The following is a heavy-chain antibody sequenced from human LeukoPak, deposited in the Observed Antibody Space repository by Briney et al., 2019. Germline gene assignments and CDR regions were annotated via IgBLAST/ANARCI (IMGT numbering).Heavy chain of an antibody. CDR1: GYTFTSYD. J-gene: IGHJ4*02. CDR3: AKEGQLVASFDY. CDR2: IIPIFGTA. Sequence: GASVKVSCKASGYTFTSYDINWVRQAPGQGLEWMGGIIPIFGTANYAQKFQGRVTITTDESTSTAYMELSSLRSEDTAVYYCAKEGQLVASFDYWGQGTLVTVSS. V-gene: IGHV1-69*05. D-gene: IGHD6-6*01.